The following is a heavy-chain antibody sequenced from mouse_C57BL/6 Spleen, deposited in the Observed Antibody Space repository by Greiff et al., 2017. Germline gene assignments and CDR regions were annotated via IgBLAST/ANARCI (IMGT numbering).Heavy chain of an antibody. J-gene: IGHJ4*01. CDR1: GYTFTSYT. D-gene: IGHD1-1*01. V-gene: IGHV1-4*01. CDR3: ARVYYYGSDAMDY. Sequence: ESGAELARPGASVKMSCKASGYTFTSYTMHWVKQRPGQGLEWIGYINPSSGYTKYNQKFKDKATLTADKSSSTAYMQLSSLTSEDSAVYYCARVYYYGSDAMDYWGQGTSVTVSS. CDR2: INPSSGYT.